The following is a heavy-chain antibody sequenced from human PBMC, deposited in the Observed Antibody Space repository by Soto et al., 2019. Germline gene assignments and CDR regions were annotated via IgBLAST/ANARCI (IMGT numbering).Heavy chain of an antibody. CDR1: GYSFTSYW. V-gene: IGHV5-51*03. J-gene: IGHJ6*02. CDR2: IYPGDSDT. D-gene: IGHD3-10*01. CDR3: ARAMVRGKNYYGMDV. Sequence: EVQLVQSGAEVKKPGESLKISCKGSGYSFTSYWIGWARQMPGKGLEWMGIIYPGDSDTRYSPSFQGQVTISADKSISTAHLQWSSLKASDTAMYYCARAMVRGKNYYGMDVWGQGTTVTVSS.